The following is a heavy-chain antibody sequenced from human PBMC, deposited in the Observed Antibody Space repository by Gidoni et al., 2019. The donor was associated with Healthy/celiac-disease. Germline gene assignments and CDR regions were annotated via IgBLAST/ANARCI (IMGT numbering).Heavy chain of an antibody. Sequence: QVQLVESGGGVVQPGGSLRLYCAASGFTFSSYGMHWVRQAPGKGLEWVAVISYDGSNKYYADSVKGRFTISRDNSKNTLYLQMNSLRAEDTAVYYCAKDGGGITYYFDYWGQGTLVTVSS. CDR3: AKDGGGITYYFDY. V-gene: IGHV3-30*18. J-gene: IGHJ4*02. CDR1: GFTFSSYG. CDR2: ISYDGSNK. D-gene: IGHD3-16*02.